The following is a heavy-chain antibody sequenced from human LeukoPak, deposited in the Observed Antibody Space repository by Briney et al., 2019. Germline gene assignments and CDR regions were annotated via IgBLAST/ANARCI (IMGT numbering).Heavy chain of an antibody. CDR3: ARVAGTIRIWPQPFGDGMDV. Sequence: PGGSLRLSCAASRFTFSNYVMSWVRQAPGGGLECVSAISGSGRSTYYADSVKGCFTISRDNSKNTLYLQMNSLRAEDTALYYCARVAGTIRIWPQPFGDGMDVWGQGTTVTVSS. CDR2: ISGSGRST. J-gene: IGHJ6*02. V-gene: IGHV3-23*01. CDR1: RFTFSNYV. D-gene: IGHD3-16*01.